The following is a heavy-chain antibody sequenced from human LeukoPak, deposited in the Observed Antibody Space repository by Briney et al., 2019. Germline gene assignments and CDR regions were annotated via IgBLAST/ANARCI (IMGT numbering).Heavy chain of an antibody. Sequence: SETLSLTCAVSGGTISSGGYSWSWIRQPPGKGLEWIGYIYYSGSTYYNPSLKSRVTISVDTSKNQFSLKLSSVTAADTAVYYCARDSVYSGSSLDYWGQGTLVTVSS. V-gene: IGHV4-30-4*07. D-gene: IGHD1-26*01. CDR2: IYYSGST. J-gene: IGHJ4*02. CDR3: ARDSVYSGSSLDY. CDR1: GGTISSGGYS.